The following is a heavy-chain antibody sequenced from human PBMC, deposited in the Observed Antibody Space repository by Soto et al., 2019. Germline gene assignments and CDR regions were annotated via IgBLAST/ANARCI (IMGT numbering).Heavy chain of an antibody. V-gene: IGHV3-48*04. J-gene: IGHJ3*02. Sequence: PGGSLRLSCAASGFTFNNYNMNWVRQAPGKGLEWVSYISSGSRTIHYADSVKGRFTISRDDGQNSLYLQMDSLKAEDTAVYYCARDHQTSLNGFDIWGQGTMVTVSS. CDR1: GFTFNNYN. CDR2: ISSGSRTI. CDR3: ARDHQTSLNGFDI.